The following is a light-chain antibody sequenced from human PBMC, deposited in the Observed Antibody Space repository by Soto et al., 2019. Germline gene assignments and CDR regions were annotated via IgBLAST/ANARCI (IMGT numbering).Light chain of an antibody. CDR2: DAS. V-gene: IGKV3-11*01. Sequence: EIVLTQSPATLSLSPGEGATVSCRASQSVSSHLAWYQQKRGQAPRLLIYDASSRASGIPARFSGRGSGTDFTLTISYLEPEDFAVYYCQQRRNWQVTFGQGTRLEIK. CDR1: QSVSSH. CDR3: QQRRNWQVT. J-gene: IGKJ5*01.